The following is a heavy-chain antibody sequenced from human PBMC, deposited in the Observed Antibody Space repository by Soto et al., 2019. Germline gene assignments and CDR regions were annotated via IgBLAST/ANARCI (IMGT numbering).Heavy chain of an antibody. CDR2: IYWDDDK. Sequence: QITLKESGPTLVKPTQTPTLTCTFSGFSLSTSGVGVGWIRQPPGKALEWLALIYWDDDKRYSPSLKSRLTITKDTAKNQVVLTITRMAPVDTATYSCAHSWYCSGGSCYYTYYIDYWGQGTLVTVSS. CDR1: GFSLSTSGVG. D-gene: IGHD2-15*01. J-gene: IGHJ4*02. CDR3: AHSWYCSGGSCYYTYYIDY. V-gene: IGHV2-5*02.